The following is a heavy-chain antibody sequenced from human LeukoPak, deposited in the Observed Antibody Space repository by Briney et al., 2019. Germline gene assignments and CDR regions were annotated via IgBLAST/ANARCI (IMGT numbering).Heavy chain of an antibody. V-gene: IGHV4-59*08. D-gene: IGHD1-1*01. CDR3: ARAKPNWNPPDY. J-gene: IGHJ4*02. CDR2: FYDSGST. CDR1: GGSITSNY. Sequence: PSETLSLICTVSGGSITSNYWSWIRQPPGKGLEWIGYFYDSGSTSYNPSLKSRVTISGDTSKNQFSLNLNCVTAADTAVYYCARAKPNWNPPDYWGQGTLVTVSS.